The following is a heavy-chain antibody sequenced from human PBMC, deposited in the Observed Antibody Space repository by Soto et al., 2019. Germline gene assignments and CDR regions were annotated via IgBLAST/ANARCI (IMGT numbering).Heavy chain of an antibody. V-gene: IGHV4-30-4*01. CDR2: IYYSGST. CDR1: GGSISSGDYY. Sequence: SETLSLTCTVSGGSISSGDYYWSWIRQPPGKGLEWIGYIYYSGSTYYNPSLKSRVTISVDTSKNQFSLKLSSVTAADTAVYCCARGEATTDHFDYWGQGTLVTVSS. D-gene: IGHD4-17*01. CDR3: ARGEATTDHFDY. J-gene: IGHJ4*02.